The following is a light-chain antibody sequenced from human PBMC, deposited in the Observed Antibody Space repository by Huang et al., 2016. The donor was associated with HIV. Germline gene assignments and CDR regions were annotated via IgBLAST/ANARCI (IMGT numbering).Light chain of an antibody. V-gene: IGKV3-15*01. Sequence: EVVMTQSPAILSVSPGERATLSCRASHSVTSNLAWYQQKPGQAPMLLIYSASTRATGIPARFSGSGSGTEFTLTISSRQSEDFAVYYCQHYNNWPWWTFGQGTKVEIK. CDR3: QHYNNWPWWT. CDR1: HSVTSN. J-gene: IGKJ1*01. CDR2: SAS.